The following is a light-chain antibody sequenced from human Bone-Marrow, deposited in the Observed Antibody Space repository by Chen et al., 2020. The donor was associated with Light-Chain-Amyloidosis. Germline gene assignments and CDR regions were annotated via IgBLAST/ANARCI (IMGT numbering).Light chain of an antibody. Sequence: YVLSQPSPVSVAPGQTATLACGGYNIGSTSVHWYQQTPGQAPLLVVYDDSDRPSGIPERLSGSNSGNTATLTISRVEAGDEADYYCQVWDRSSDRPVFGGGTKLTVL. CDR1: NIGSTS. CDR3: QVWDRSSDRPV. V-gene: IGLV3-21*02. CDR2: DDS. J-gene: IGLJ3*02.